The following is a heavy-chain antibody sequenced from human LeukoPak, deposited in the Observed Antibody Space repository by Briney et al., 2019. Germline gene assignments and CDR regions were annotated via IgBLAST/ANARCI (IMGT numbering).Heavy chain of an antibody. V-gene: IGHV3-23*01. CDR3: AKGVDTAMVMANYFDY. CDR1: GFTFSSCA. CDR2: ITGSGDNT. Sequence: GGSLRLSCAASGFTFSSCAMSWVRQAPGKGLEWVSGITGSGDNTYYADSVKGRFTISRDNSKNTLYLQMNSLRAEDTAVYYCAKGVDTAMVMANYFDYWGQGTLVTVSS. J-gene: IGHJ4*02. D-gene: IGHD5-18*01.